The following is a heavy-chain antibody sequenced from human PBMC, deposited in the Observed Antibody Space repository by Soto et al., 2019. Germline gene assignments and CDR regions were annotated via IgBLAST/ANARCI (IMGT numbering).Heavy chain of an antibody. D-gene: IGHD1-26*01. V-gene: IGHV4-4*07. J-gene: IGHJ6*02. CDR2: VYSTGGV. Sequence: QLQLHESGPGLVKPSETLSLTCNVSGDSIGRFYWSWIRQSAGKGLEWIGRVYSTGGVTYNPALKARVNSSLDMSNNHVSLEMNSETAADTAVYFCARDLSGTGLDIWGRGTRVSVS. CDR3: ARDLSGTGLDI. CDR1: GDSIGRFY.